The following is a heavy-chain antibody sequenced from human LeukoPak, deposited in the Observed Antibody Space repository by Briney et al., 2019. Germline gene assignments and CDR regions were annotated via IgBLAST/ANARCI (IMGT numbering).Heavy chain of an antibody. V-gene: IGHV4-34*01. CDR1: GGSFSGYY. D-gene: IGHD1-26*01. CDR2: INHSGST. Sequence: SETLSLTCAVYGGSFSGYYWSWIRQPPGKGLEWIGEINHSGSTNYNPSLKSRVTISVDTSKNQFSLKLSSVTAADTAVYYCARFEIVGGTFDYWGQGTLVTVSS. CDR3: ARFEIVGGTFDY. J-gene: IGHJ4*02.